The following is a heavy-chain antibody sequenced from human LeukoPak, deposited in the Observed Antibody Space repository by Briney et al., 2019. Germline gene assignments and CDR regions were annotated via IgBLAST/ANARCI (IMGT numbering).Heavy chain of an antibody. D-gene: IGHD3-22*01. J-gene: IGHJ4*02. Sequence: ASVTVSCKASGYTFTRYGISWVRQAPGQGLEWMGWISAYNGNTNYAQMLQGRVTLTTDRSTTTAYMELRSLRSDDTAVYYCARGDSSGYYSLVDYWGQGTLVTVSA. CDR2: ISAYNGNT. V-gene: IGHV1-18*01. CDR3: ARGDSSGYYSLVDY. CDR1: GYTFTRYG.